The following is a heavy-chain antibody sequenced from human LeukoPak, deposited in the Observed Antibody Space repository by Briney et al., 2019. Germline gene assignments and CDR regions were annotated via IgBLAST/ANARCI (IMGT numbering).Heavy chain of an antibody. D-gene: IGHD1-26*01. CDR2: INPNSGGT. CDR3: ARIVGATRKTSSNGY. CDR1: GYTFTGYY. V-gene: IGHV1-2*02. Sequence: ASVKVSCKASGYTFTGYYMHWVRQAPGQGLEWMGWINPNSGGTNYAQKFQGRVTMTRDTSISTAYMELSRLRSDDTAVYYCARIVGATRKTSSNGYWGQGTLVTVSS. J-gene: IGHJ4*02.